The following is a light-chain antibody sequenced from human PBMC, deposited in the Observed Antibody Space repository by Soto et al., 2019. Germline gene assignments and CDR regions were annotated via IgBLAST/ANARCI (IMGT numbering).Light chain of an antibody. J-gene: IGLJ1*01. CDR1: SSNLGAGYD. CDR3: SSYAVTNIFV. V-gene: IGLV1-40*01. CDR2: GNR. Sequence: QSVLTQPPSVSGAPGQRVTISCTGNSSNLGAGYDVHWYQQLPGAAPKLVIFGNRNRPSGVPERFSGSKSGTSASLTVSGLQAEDEAEYYCSSYAVTNIFVFGTGTKLTVL.